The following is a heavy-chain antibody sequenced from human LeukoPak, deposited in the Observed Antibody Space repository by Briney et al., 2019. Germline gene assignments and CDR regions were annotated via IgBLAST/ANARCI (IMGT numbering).Heavy chain of an antibody. CDR3: ATLDTSFDH. J-gene: IGHJ5*02. Sequence: SETLSLTCNVSGASISGSAYNWSWLRQPPGKGLEWIASIFYSGTIYNNPSLKRRTLISVDTSKNQFSLRLTSVTAADTAVYFCATLDTSFDHWGQGTLVTVSS. CDR2: IFYSGTI. CDR1: GASISGSAYN. V-gene: IGHV4-30-4*01. D-gene: IGHD3-3*02.